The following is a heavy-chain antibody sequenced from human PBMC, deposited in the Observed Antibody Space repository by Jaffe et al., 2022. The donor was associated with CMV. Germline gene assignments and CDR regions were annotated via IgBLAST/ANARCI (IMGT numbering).Heavy chain of an antibody. CDR2: LSGSVGST. J-gene: IGHJ4*02. V-gene: IGHV3-23*01. CDR1: GFTISNFA. Sequence: EVQLLESGGGLVQPGGSLRLSCAASGFTISNFAMTWVRQAPGKGLEWVSGLSGSVGSTYYARSVKGRFTVSRDNSKNTLYLQMNSLRAEDTGLYYCAKEGGSLFDSQDLTFGLWGQGTLVTVSS. D-gene: IGHD3-10*02. CDR3: AKEGGSLFDSQDLTFGL.